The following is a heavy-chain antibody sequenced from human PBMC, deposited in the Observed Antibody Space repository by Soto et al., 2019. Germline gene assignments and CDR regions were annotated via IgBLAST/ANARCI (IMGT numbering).Heavy chain of an antibody. D-gene: IGHD1-20*01. J-gene: IGHJ4*02. Sequence: QLQLQESGPGLVKSSETLSLTCSVSGASVSSSHYWGWIRQPPGKGLEWIGSVSYSGSPYYSPSSKSRIAISVDTSTNQFSLRVRSVTATDTAVYFCARHYNTGAVFDYWGQGKLVTVSS. CDR1: GASVSSSHY. CDR2: VSYSGSP. CDR3: ARHYNTGAVFDY. V-gene: IGHV4-39*01.